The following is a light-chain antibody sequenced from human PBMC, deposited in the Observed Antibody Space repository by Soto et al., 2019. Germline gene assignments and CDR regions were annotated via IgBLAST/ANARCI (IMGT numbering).Light chain of an antibody. V-gene: IGKV1-6*01. Sequence: AIQMTQSPSSLSAPVGDRVTITCQASQGIRNDLGWYQQKPGKAPKLLIYAASSLQSGVPSRFSGRGSGTDFTLTISSLQPEDFATYYCLQDYNYPLTFGGGTKVEIK. CDR1: QGIRND. CDR2: AAS. CDR3: LQDYNYPLT. J-gene: IGKJ4*01.